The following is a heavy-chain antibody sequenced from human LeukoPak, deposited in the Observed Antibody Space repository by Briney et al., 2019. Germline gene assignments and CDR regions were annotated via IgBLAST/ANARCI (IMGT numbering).Heavy chain of an antibody. CDR1: GFTFRSYW. Sequence: GGSLRLSCAASGFTFRSYWMSWVRQAPGKGLEGVANIKKEGSEKDYVDSVKGRFTISRDNAKTALYLQMHSLRAEHPAVYYCAKTDAYNSSDYWGQGTLVTVSS. V-gene: IGHV3-7*01. CDR3: AKTDAYNSSDY. J-gene: IGHJ4*02. D-gene: IGHD5-24*01. CDR2: IKKEGSEK.